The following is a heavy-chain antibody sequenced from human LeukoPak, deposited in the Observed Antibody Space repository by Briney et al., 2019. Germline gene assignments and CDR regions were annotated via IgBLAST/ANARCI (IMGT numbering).Heavy chain of an antibody. V-gene: IGHV3-48*01. CDR2: ISSSSSTI. Sequence: AGGSLRLSCAASGFTFSSYSMNWVRQAPGKGLEWVSYISSSSSTIYYADSVKGRFTISRDNAKNSLYLQMNSLRAEDTAVYYCARELRRYCSGGSCYYTTGYYYYMDVWGKGTTVTVSS. J-gene: IGHJ6*03. CDR3: ARELRRYCSGGSCYYTTGYYYYMDV. CDR1: GFTFSSYS. D-gene: IGHD2-15*01.